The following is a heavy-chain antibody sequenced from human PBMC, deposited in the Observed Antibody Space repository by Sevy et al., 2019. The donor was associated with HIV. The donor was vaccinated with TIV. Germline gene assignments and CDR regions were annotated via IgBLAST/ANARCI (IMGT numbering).Heavy chain of an antibody. CDR2: IYYNGDT. Sequence: SETLSLTCTVSGGSISNSNYYWGWIRLPPGKGLEWIGSIYYNGDTYYNPSLKSRVTVSVDMSKNQFSLRLRSVTAADTAVYYCARYRAYHYDADPWGQGTLVTVSS. CDR3: ARYRAYHYDADP. J-gene: IGHJ5*02. D-gene: IGHD3-3*01. CDR1: GGSISNSNYY. V-gene: IGHV4-39*01.